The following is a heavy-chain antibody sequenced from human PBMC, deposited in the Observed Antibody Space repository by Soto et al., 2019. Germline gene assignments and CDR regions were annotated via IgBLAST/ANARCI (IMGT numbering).Heavy chain of an antibody. CDR2: IRGSGGDT. CDR1: EFTCSAYA. CDR3: TRDPNGDHIGAFDF. Sequence: EVQVLESGGGLVQPGGSLRLSCSTSEFTCSAYAMTSVRQPPGEELEWVASIRGSGGDTSYADSVKGRFSIFRDNSKNTLYLRMYSLRVEDTAVYYCTRDPNGDHIGAFDFWGQGILVTVSS. D-gene: IGHD4-17*01. J-gene: IGHJ3*01. V-gene: IGHV3-23*01.